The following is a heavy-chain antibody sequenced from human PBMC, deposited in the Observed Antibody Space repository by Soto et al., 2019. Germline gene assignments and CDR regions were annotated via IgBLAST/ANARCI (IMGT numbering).Heavy chain of an antibody. CDR3: ARRSSGWYFDF. J-gene: IGHJ4*02. D-gene: IGHD6-19*01. V-gene: IGHV3-23*01. CDR1: GFTFSSYA. Sequence: EVQLLESGGGLVQPGGSLRLSCAASGFTFSSYAMSWVRQAPGKGLEWVSAISGSGGSTYDADSVKGRFTISRDNSKNTRYLQMNSLRAEDTAVYYGARRSSGWYFDFWGQGTMVTVSS. CDR2: ISGSGGST.